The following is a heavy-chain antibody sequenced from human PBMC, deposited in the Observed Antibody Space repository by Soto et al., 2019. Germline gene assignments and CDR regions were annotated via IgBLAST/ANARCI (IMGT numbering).Heavy chain of an antibody. Sequence: GGSLRLSCVASGFSFRSYWMHWVRQAPGKGLVWVSRVNSDGSGTSYADSVEGRLTISRDNPKNTLYLQMNSLRAEDTAVYYCTRANGPAAIGHFHYGMDVWGQGTTVTVSS. V-gene: IGHV3-74*01. J-gene: IGHJ6*02. CDR1: GFSFRSYW. CDR2: VNSDGSGT. D-gene: IGHD2-2*02. CDR3: TRANGPAAIGHFHYGMDV.